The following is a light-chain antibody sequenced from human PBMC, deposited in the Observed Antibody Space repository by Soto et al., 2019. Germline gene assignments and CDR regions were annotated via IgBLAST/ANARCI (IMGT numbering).Light chain of an antibody. J-gene: IGLJ3*02. Sequence: NFLLTHPHSVSGSPGKTVTISCTRSSGSIASSYMQWYQQRPGSAPTTMIYENSQRPSGVPDRFSGSIDSSSNSASLTISGLKTEDEAAYYCQSYDSSKSAVVFGGGTKVTVL. V-gene: IGLV6-57*04. CDR3: QSYDSSKSAVV. CDR1: SGSIASSY. CDR2: ENS.